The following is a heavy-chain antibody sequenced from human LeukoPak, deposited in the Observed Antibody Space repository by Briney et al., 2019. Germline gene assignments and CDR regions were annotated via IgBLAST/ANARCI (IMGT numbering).Heavy chain of an antibody. CDR2: IYYSGST. Sequence: SVTLSLTCTVSGGSISSRNYYWGWIRQPPGRGLEWVGSIYYSGSTYYNPSLKSRVTISVDTSKNQFSLKLSSVTAADTAVYYCARDYYYYYYDSSGYYSTHDAFDIWGQGTMVTVSS. J-gene: IGHJ3*02. V-gene: IGHV4-39*07. D-gene: IGHD3-22*01. CDR3: ARDYYYYYYDSSGYYSTHDAFDI. CDR1: GGSISSRNYY.